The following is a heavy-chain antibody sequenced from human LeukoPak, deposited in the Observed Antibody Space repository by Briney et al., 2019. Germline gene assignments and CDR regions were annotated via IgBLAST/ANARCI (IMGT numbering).Heavy chain of an antibody. D-gene: IGHD1-26*01. V-gene: IGHV3-15*01. CDR2: IKSKTDGGTT. CDR3: TTEEASGYVDY. J-gene: IGHJ4*02. Sequence: KPGGSLRLSCAASGFTFSVYAMSWVRQAPGKGLEWVGRIKSKTDGGTTDYAAPVKGRFTISRDDSKNTLYLQMNSLKTEDTAVYYCTTEEASGYVDYWGQGTLVTVSS. CDR1: GFTFSVYA.